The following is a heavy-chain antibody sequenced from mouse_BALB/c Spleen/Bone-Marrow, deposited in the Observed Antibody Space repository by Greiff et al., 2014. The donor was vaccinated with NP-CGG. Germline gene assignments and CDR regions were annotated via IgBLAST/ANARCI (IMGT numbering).Heavy chain of an antibody. CDR3: ARVYGWYFDV. D-gene: IGHD1-1*01. J-gene: IGHJ1*01. Sequence: EVQVVESGGGLVQPGGSLKLSCVASGFTFSSYGMSWVRQTPDKRLELVATINNNGGSTYYPDSVKGQFTISRDNAKNTLYLRMSSLKSEDTAMYYCARVYGWYFDVWGAGTTVTVSS. CDR1: GFTFSSYG. V-gene: IGHV5-6-3*01. CDR2: INNNGGST.